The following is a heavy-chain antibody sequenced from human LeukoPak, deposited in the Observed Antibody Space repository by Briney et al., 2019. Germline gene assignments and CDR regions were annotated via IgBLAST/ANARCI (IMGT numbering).Heavy chain of an antibody. D-gene: IGHD3-22*01. CDR3: ATDGSYYDSSGYHDY. CDR2: ISYDGSNK. CDR1: GFTFSSYA. V-gene: IGHV3-30-3*01. Sequence: PGGSLRLSCAASGFTFSSYAMHWVRQAPGKGLEWVVVISYDGSNKYYADSVKGRFTISRDNSKNTLYLQMNSLRAEDTAVYYCATDGSYYDSSGYHDYWGQGTLVTVSS. J-gene: IGHJ4*02.